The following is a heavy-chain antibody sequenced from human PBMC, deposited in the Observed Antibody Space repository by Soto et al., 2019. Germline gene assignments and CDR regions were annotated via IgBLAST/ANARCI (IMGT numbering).Heavy chain of an antibody. V-gene: IGHV1-3*01. CDR2: INAGNGNT. D-gene: IGHD1-26*01. CDR3: ARVLVGATPVDY. J-gene: IGHJ4*02. CDR1: GYTFTSYA. Sequence: TSVKVSCKASGYTFTSYAMHWVRQAPGQRLEWMGWINAGNGNTKYSQKFQGRVTITRDTSASTAYMELSSLRSEDTAVYYCARVLVGATPVDYWGQGTLVTVSS.